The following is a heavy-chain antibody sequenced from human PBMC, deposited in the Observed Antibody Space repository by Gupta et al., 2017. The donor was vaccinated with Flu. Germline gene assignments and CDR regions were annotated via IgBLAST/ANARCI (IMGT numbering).Heavy chain of an antibody. V-gene: IGHV4-34*01. CDR2: INRSGST. J-gene: IGHJ4*02. Sequence: RQPPGKGLEWIGEINRSGSTKYNPSLQSRVTISVDTSKSQFPLILTSVTAADTAVYYCARGTYSSSWSSNFDYWGQGTLVTVSS. CDR3: ARGTYSSSWSSNFDY. D-gene: IGHD6-13*01.